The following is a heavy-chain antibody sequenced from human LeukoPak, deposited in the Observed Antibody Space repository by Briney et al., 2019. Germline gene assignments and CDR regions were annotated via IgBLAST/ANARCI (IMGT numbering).Heavy chain of an antibody. V-gene: IGHV3-15*01. Sequence: GGSLRLSCAASGFNFANHAMSWVRQAPGKGLEWVGRIKSKTDGGTTDYAAPVKGRFTISRDDSKNTLYLQMNSLKTEDTAVYYCTTDPYYYDSSDQDYFDYWGQGTLVAVSS. J-gene: IGHJ4*02. CDR1: GFNFANHA. CDR3: TTDPYYYDSSDQDYFDY. CDR2: IKSKTDGGTT. D-gene: IGHD3-22*01.